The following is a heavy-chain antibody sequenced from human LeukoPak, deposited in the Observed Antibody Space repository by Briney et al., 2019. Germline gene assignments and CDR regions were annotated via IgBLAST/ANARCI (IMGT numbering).Heavy chain of an antibody. V-gene: IGHV4-39*07. CDR1: GGSISSSSYY. J-gene: IGHJ4*02. CDR2: IYYSGST. CDR3: ARDLSLEDDY. Sequence: PSETLSLTCTVSGGSISSSSYYWGWIRQPPGKGLEWIGSIYYSGSTYYNPSLKSRVTISVDTSKNQFSLKLSSVTAADTAVYYCARDLSLEDDYWGQGTLVTVSS.